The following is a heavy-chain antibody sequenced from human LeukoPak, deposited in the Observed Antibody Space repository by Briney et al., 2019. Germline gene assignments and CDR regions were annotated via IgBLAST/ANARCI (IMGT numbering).Heavy chain of an antibody. D-gene: IGHD5-24*01. Sequence: SETLSLTCTVSGGSISSYYWSWIRQPPGKGLEWNGYIYYSGSTNYNPSLKSRVTISVDTSKNQFSLKLSSVTAADTAVYYCARGGDGYNRLFGYWGQGTLVTVSS. J-gene: IGHJ4*02. CDR2: IYYSGST. CDR3: ARGGDGYNRLFGY. CDR1: GGSISSYY. V-gene: IGHV4-59*08.